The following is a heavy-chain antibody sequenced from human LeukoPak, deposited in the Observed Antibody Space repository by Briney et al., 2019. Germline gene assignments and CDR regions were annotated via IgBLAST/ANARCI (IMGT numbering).Heavy chain of an antibody. D-gene: IGHD6-13*01. CDR1: GGSISSSSYY. CDR2: IYYSGST. J-gene: IGHJ4*02. CDR3: ARPTYSSSWYFNS. V-gene: IGHV4-39*01. Sequence: SETLSLTCTVSGGSISSSSYYWGWIRQPPGKGLEWIGSIYYSGSTYYNPSLKSRVTMSVDTSKNQFSLRLNSVTAADTAVYYCARPTYSSSWYFNSWGQGTLVTVSS.